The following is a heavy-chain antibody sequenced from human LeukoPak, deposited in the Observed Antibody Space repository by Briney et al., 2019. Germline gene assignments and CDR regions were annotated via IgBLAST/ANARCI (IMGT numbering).Heavy chain of an antibody. CDR3: ARAFVVPAANDAFDI. V-gene: IGHV4-59*01. J-gene: IGHJ3*02. Sequence: SETLSLTCSVSGVSISTYYWSWLRQPPGKGLEWVGYKSGAGRDLYNPSLKSRVTISVDASENQFSLSLRSVTAADTAMYYCARAFVVPAANDAFDIWGQGTMVTVSS. D-gene: IGHD2-2*01. CDR1: GVSISTYY. CDR2: KSGAGRD.